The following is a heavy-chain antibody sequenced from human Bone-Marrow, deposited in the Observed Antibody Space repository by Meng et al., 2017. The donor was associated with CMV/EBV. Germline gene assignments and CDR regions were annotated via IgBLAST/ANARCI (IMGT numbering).Heavy chain of an antibody. CDR3: ARVPGGYCGSTTCYSWYFDL. CDR1: SYA. V-gene: IGHV3-30-3*01. J-gene: IGHJ2*01. D-gene: IGHD2-2*02. Sequence: SYAMHWVRQAPGKGLEWVAVISYDGSNKYYADSVKGRFTISRDNSKNTLYLQMNSLRPEDTDVYYCARVPGGYCGSTTCYSWYFDLWGRGTLVTVSS. CDR2: ISYDGSNK.